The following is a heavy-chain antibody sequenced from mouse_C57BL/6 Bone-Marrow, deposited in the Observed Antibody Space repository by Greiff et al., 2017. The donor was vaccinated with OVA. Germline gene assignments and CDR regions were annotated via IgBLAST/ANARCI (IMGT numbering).Heavy chain of an antibody. CDR1: GYAFSSYW. CDR3: SRWLRREDSDY. Sequence: QVQLKQSGAELVKPGASVKLSCKASGYAFSSYWMHWVKQRPGKGLEWIGQIYPGDGDANYNGKFRGKATLTVDKSSSTAYMQLSSLASEDSAVFYCSRWLRREDSDYWGQGTTLTVSS. CDR2: IYPGDGDA. V-gene: IGHV1-80*01. J-gene: IGHJ2*01. D-gene: IGHD2-2*01.